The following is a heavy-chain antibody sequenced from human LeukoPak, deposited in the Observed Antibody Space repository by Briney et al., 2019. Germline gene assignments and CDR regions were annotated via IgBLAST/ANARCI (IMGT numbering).Heavy chain of an antibody. V-gene: IGHV1-69*01. CDR1: GGTLSSYA. Sequence: SVKVSCKASGGTLSSYAISWVRQAPGQGLEWLGGIIPIFGTANYAQKFQGRVTISADESTSTVYMELSSLRSEDTAVYYCARGGITMIVVEPDAFDIWGQGTMVTVSS. J-gene: IGHJ3*02. CDR2: IIPIFGTA. CDR3: ARGGITMIVVEPDAFDI. D-gene: IGHD3-22*01.